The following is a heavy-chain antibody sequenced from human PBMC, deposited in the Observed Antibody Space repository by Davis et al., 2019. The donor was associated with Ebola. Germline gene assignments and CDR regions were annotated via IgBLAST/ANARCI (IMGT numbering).Heavy chain of an antibody. J-gene: IGHJ4*02. CDR1: GFTFSSYA. CDR3: ANLPSSGYYYVDY. Sequence: GGSLRLSCAASGFTFSSYAMSWVRQAPGKGLEWVSAISGSGGNTYYADSVKGRFTISRDNSKDTLYLQMNSLRAEDTAVYYCANLPSSGYYYVDYWGQGTLVTVSS. CDR2: ISGSGGNT. D-gene: IGHD3-22*01. V-gene: IGHV3-23*01.